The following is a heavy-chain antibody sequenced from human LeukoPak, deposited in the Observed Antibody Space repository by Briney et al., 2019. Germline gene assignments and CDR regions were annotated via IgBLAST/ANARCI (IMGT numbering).Heavy chain of an antibody. CDR3: ARGREVPAAPFDY. D-gene: IGHD2-2*01. Sequence: GGSLRLSCAASGFTFSSYAMHWVRQAPGKGLEWVAVISYDGSNKYYADSVKGRFTISRDNSKNTLYLQMNSLRAEDTAVYYCARGREVPAAPFDYWGQGTLVTVSS. CDR1: GFTFSSYA. J-gene: IGHJ4*02. CDR2: ISYDGSNK. V-gene: IGHV3-30-3*01.